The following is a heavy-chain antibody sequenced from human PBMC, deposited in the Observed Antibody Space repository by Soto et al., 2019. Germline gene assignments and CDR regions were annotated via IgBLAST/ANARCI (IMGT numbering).Heavy chain of an antibody. V-gene: IGHV3-7*05. CDR2: IKQDGSEK. D-gene: IGHD1-1*01. J-gene: IGHJ6*02. Sequence: EVQLVASGGGLVQPGGSLRLSCAASGFTFSSYWMSWVRQAPGKGLEGVANIKQDGSEKYYVDSVKGRFTISRDNAKNSLYLQMNSLRAEDTAVYYCVRSRYNWNDGRNYYYGMDVWGQGTTVTVSS. CDR3: VRSRYNWNDGRNYYYGMDV. CDR1: GFTFSSYW.